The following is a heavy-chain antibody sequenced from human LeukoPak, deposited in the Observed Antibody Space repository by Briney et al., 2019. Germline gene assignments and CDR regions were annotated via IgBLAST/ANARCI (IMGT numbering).Heavy chain of an antibody. D-gene: IGHD2-15*01. Sequence: SETLSLTCTVSGDSISSSRSYWGWIRQPPGKGLEWIGSIYYSGSTYYNTSLKSRVTISVDTSKNQFSLNLSSVTAADTAVYYCARERPYCSGGSCYGPFDYWGQGTLVTVSS. CDR2: IYYSGST. CDR3: ARERPYCSGGSCYGPFDY. J-gene: IGHJ4*02. V-gene: IGHV4-39*07. CDR1: GDSISSSRSY.